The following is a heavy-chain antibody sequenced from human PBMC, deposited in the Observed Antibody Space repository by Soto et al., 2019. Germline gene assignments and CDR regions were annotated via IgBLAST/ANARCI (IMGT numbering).Heavy chain of an antibody. V-gene: IGHV1-3*01. CDR3: ARDREAYYDFWSGFSWFDP. Sequence: GASVKVSCKASGYTFTSYAMHWVRQAPGQRLEWMGWINAGNGNTKYSQKFQGRVTVTRDTSASTAYMELSSLRSEDTAVYYCARDREAYYDFWSGFSWFDPWGQGTLVTVSS. CDR2: INAGNGNT. CDR1: GYTFTSYA. J-gene: IGHJ5*02. D-gene: IGHD3-3*01.